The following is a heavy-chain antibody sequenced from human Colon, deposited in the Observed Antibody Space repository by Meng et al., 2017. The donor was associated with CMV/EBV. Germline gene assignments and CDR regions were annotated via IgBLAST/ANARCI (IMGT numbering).Heavy chain of an antibody. J-gene: IGHJ4*02. CDR2: IYPQDGGT. CDR1: GYTFTANH. Sequence: VQPLHLGTELNKPVASVEVSCKTSGYTFTANHLHWVRPSPGQGLEWMGWIYPQDGGTYFAQKFQDRVTLTRDTSITTAYMELSGLTSDDTAIYYCVRESWYFDFWGEGTLVTVSS. D-gene: IGHD6-13*01. V-gene: IGHV1-2*02. CDR3: VRESWYFDF.